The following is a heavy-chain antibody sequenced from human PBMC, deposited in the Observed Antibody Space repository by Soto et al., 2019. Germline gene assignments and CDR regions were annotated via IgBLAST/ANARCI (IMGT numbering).Heavy chain of an antibody. CDR3: XXXXXXXNSHVSYCDF. J-gene: IGHJ4*02. D-gene: IGHD3-16*01. CDR2: LSGSSRAI. V-gene: IGHV3-48*01. Sequence: EVQLVASGGGLVQPGGSLRLSCAASGFTFSNFAMNWVRRAPGKGPEWVSYLSGSSRAINYADSVKGRFIVSRDNAKNSLFXXXXXLXXXXXXVXXXXXXXXXXNSHVSYCDFWGQGTLVTVSS. CDR1: GFTFSNFA.